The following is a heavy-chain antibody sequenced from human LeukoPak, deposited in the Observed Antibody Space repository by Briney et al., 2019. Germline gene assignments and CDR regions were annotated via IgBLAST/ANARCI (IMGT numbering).Heavy chain of an antibody. V-gene: IGHV4-34*01. CDR3: ARANLLPNERYFQH. J-gene: IGHJ1*01. D-gene: IGHD1-1*01. CDR2: INHSGST. CDR1: GGSFSGYY. Sequence: SETLSLTCAVYGGSFSGYYWSWIRQPPGKGLEWIGEINHSGSTNYNPSLKSRVTISVDTSKNQFSLKLSSVTAADTAVYYCARANLLPNERYFQHWGQGTLVTISS.